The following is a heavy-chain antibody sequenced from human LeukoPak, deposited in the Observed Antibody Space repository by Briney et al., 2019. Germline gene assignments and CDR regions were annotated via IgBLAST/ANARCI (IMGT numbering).Heavy chain of an antibody. CDR2: INPNSGGT. CDR3: GSAMILYTNNPIDY. Sequence: ASVKVSCKASGYTFTGYYMHWVRQAPGQGLEWMGWINPNSGGTNYAQKFQGRVTMTRDTSISTAYMELSRLRSDDTAVYYCGSAMILYTNNPIDYWGQGTLVTVSS. D-gene: IGHD2-8*01. CDR1: GYTFTGYY. J-gene: IGHJ4*02. V-gene: IGHV1-2*02.